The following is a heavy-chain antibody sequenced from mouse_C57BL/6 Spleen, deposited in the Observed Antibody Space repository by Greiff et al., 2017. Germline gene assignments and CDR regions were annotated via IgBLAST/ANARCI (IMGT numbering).Heavy chain of an antibody. V-gene: IGHV14-2*01. CDR3: ARRYYVSSPYCIDH. Sequence: EVQLQQSGAELVKPGASVKLSCTASGFNIKDYYMHWVKQRTEQGLEWIGRIDPEDGDTKYAPKFQGKATLTADTSSTTAYLQLRSLTSEDTAVDYCARRYYVSSPYCIDHGGQGSTLAVCS. CDR1: GFNIKDYY. D-gene: IGHD1-1*01. CDR2: IDPEDGDT. J-gene: IGHJ2*01.